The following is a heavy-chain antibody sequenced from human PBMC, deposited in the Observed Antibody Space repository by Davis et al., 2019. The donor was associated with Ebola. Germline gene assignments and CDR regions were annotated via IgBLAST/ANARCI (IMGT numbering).Heavy chain of an antibody. V-gene: IGHV1-18*01. J-gene: IGHJ4*02. D-gene: IGHD2-15*01. CDR2: ISAYNGNT. Sequence: ASVKVSCKASGYTFTNYDITWVRQAPGQGLEWMGWISAYNGNTNYAQKLQGRVTMTTDTSTSTAYMELRSLRSDDTAVYYCARARGYCSGGSCYGGSQYYFDYWGQGTLVTVSS. CDR3: ARARGYCSGGSCYGGSQYYFDY. CDR1: GYTFTNYD.